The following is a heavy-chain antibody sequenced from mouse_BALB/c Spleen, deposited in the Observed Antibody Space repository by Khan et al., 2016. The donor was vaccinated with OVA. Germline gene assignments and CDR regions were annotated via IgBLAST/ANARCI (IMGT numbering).Heavy chain of an antibody. CDR3: ARANFDGEPPFAY. V-gene: IGHV1-7*01. CDR1: GYTFTTYW. Sequence: QVQLQQSGAELAKPGASVKMSCKASGYTFTTYWMHWVKQRPGQGLEWIGYITPSTGYTEYNQKFKDKATLTSDQSSSTAYMQLSSLTAEDSDVYDCARANFDGEPPFAYWGQGTLVTVSA. D-gene: IGHD2-13*01. J-gene: IGHJ3*01. CDR2: ITPSTGYT.